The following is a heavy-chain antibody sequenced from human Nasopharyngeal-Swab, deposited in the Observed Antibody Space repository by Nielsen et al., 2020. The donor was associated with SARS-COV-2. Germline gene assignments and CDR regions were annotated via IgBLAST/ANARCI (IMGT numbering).Heavy chain of an antibody. J-gene: IGHJ3*02. D-gene: IGHD2-2*01. Sequence: WIRQPPGKGLEWVSAISGSGGSTYYADSVKGLFTISRDNSKNTLYLQMNSLRAEDTAVYYCAKDWGVGYCSSTSCYAHDAFDIWGQGTMVTVSS. CDR2: ISGSGGST. V-gene: IGHV3-23*01. CDR3: AKDWGVGYCSSTSCYAHDAFDI.